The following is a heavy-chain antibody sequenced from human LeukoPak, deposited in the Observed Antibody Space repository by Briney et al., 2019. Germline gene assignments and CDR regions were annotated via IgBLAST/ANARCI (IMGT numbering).Heavy chain of an antibody. V-gene: IGHV3-11*04. CDR1: GFTFSDYY. J-gene: IGHJ4*02. Sequence: GGSLRLSCAASGFTFSDYYMSWIRQAPGKGLEWVSYISSSGSTIYYADSVKGRFTISRDDAKNSLYLQMNSLRAEDTAVYYCARAAAGPKYYFDYWGQGTLVTVSS. CDR2: ISSSGSTI. D-gene: IGHD6-13*01. CDR3: ARAAAGPKYYFDY.